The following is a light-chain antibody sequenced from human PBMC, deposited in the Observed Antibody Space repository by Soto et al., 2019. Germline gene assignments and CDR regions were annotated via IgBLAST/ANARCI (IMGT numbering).Light chain of an antibody. Sequence: EIVLTQSPATLSLSPGERATLSCRASQSVNSYLAWYQQKPGQAPRLLIYDASNRATGILARFSGSGSGTDFTLTISSLEPEDFAVYYCQQRSNWPPGLLTFGGGTKVEIK. J-gene: IGKJ4*01. CDR2: DAS. CDR3: QQRSNWPPGLLT. CDR1: QSVNSY. V-gene: IGKV3-11*01.